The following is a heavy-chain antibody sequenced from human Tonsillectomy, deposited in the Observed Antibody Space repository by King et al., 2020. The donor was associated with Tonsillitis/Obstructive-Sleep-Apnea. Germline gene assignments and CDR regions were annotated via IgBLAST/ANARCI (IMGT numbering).Heavy chain of an antibody. CDR1: GGSISNHY. CDR2: IYYSGHT. Sequence: VQLQESGPGLVKPSETLSLTCAVSGGSISNHYWTWIRQPPGKGLEWIGYIYYSGHTNYNPSLRRRVTISADTSTNQFSLRLSAVTAADPALYYCARGVVPGVYFYYYMDVWGRGTTVTVSS. CDR3: ARGVVPGVYFYYYMDV. D-gene: IGHD1-14*01. J-gene: IGHJ6*03. V-gene: IGHV4-59*08.